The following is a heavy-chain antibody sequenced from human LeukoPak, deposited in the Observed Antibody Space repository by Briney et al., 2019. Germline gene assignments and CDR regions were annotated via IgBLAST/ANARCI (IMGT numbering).Heavy chain of an antibody. V-gene: IGHV3-30*04. D-gene: IGHD2-2*01. CDR3: ARDLPRYCSSTSCSAFDY. J-gene: IGHJ4*02. CDR2: ISYDGSNK. Sequence: GGSLRLSCAASGFTFSSYEMNWVRQAPGKGLEWVAVISYDGSNKYYADSVKGRFTISRDNAKNSLYLQMNSLRAEDTAVYYCARDLPRYCSSTSCSAFDYWGQGTLVTVSS. CDR1: GFTFSSYE.